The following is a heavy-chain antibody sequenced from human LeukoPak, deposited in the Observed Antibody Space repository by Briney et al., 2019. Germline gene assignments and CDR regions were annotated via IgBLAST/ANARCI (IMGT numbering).Heavy chain of an antibody. V-gene: IGHV3-30-3*01. CDR3: AKDLQLHY. CDR1: GFTFSSYA. D-gene: IGHD5-24*01. CDR2: ISYDGSNK. J-gene: IGHJ4*02. Sequence: GRSLRLSCAASGFTFSSYAMHWVRQAPGKGLEWVAVISYDGSNKYYADSVKGRFTISRDNSKNTLYLQMNSLRAEDAAVYYCAKDLQLHYWGQGALVTVSS.